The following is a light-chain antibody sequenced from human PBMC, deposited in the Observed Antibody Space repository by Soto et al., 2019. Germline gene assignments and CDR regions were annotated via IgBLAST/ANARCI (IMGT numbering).Light chain of an antibody. CDR2: DVS. J-gene: IGLJ1*01. CDR3: SSYTTSNTRQIV. V-gene: IGLV2-14*03. CDR1: SSDVGGYNY. Sequence: QSALTQPASVSGSPGQSINISCTGTSSDVGGYNYVSWYQHHPGKAPKLIIYDVSNRPSGVSNPFSGSKSGNTASLTISGLQPEDEADYYCSSYTTSNTRQIVFGTVTKVTVL.